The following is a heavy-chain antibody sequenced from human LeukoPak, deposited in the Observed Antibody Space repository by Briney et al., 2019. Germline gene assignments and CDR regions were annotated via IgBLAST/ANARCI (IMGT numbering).Heavy chain of an antibody. Sequence: SETLSLTCTVSGGSISSYYWSWIRQPPGKGLEWIGNIYYSGSTNYNPSLKSRVTISVDTSKNQFSLKLSSVTAADTAVYYCARLHIAAAGYYYYGMDVWGQGTTVTVSS. CDR3: ARLHIAAAGYYYYGMDV. CDR2: IYYSGST. CDR1: GGSISSYY. J-gene: IGHJ6*02. V-gene: IGHV4-59*08. D-gene: IGHD6-13*01.